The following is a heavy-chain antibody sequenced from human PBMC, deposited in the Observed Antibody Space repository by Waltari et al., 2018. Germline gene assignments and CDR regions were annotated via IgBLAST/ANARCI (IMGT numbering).Heavy chain of an antibody. CDR3: ARATWHDYGGPGAFDI. CDR2: IYYSGST. CDR1: GGSISSHY. D-gene: IGHD4-17*01. J-gene: IGHJ3*02. V-gene: IGHV4-59*11. Sequence: QVQLQESGPGLVKPSETLSLTCTVSGGSISSHYWSWIRQPPGKGLEWIGYIYYSGSTNYNPSLKSRVTISVDTSKNQFSLKLSSVTAADTAVYYCARATWHDYGGPGAFDIWGQGTMVTVSS.